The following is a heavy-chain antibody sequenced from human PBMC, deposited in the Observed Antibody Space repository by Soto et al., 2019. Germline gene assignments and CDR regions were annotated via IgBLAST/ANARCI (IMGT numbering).Heavy chain of an antibody. CDR2: IIPIFGTA. Sequence: ASVKVSCKASGGTFSSYAISWLRQAPGQGLEWMGGIIPIFGTANYAQKFQGRVTITADESTSTAYMELSSLRSEDTAVYYCARDFHPTRYGMDVWGQGTTVTVSS. J-gene: IGHJ6*02. V-gene: IGHV1-69*13. CDR1: GGTFSSYA. CDR3: ARDFHPTRYGMDV.